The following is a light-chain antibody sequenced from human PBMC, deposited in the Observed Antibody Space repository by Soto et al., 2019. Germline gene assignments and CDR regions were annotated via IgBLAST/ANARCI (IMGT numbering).Light chain of an antibody. V-gene: IGKV3-20*01. CDR3: QQYGSSPLT. CDR1: QSVSSSY. J-gene: IGKJ3*01. CDR2: GAS. Sequence: EIVLTQSPGTLSLSPWGRATLSCRASQSVSSSYLAWYQQKPGQAPRLLIYGASSRATGIPDRFSGSGSGTDFTLTISRLEPEDFAVYYCQQYGSSPLTFGPGTKVDIK.